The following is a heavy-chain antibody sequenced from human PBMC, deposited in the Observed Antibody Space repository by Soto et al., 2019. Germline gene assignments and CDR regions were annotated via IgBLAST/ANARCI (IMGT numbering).Heavy chain of an antibody. V-gene: IGHV4-30-4*01. D-gene: IGHD3-10*01. J-gene: IGHJ6*02. CDR3: ARGSGAGSGSYPIWYYYYGMDV. Sequence: PSETLSLTCTVSGGSISSGDYYWSWIRQPPGKGLEWIGYIYYSGSTYYNPSLKSRVTISVDTSKNQFSLKLSSVTAADRAAYYCARGSGAGSGSYPIWYYYYGMDVWGQGTTVTVSS. CDR2: IYYSGST. CDR1: GGSISSGDYY.